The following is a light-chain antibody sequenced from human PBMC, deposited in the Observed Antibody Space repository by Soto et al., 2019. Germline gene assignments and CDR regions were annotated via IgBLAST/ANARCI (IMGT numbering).Light chain of an antibody. V-gene: IGKV1-39*01. J-gene: IGKJ4*01. CDR2: AAS. CDR3: QQCYGTPT. Sequence: DIQMTQSPSSLSASVGDRVTITCRASQSISSALNWYQQKPGTAPKLLIYAASSLQGGVPSRFGGSGSGTDFTLTITSLQLEDFATYYCQQCYGTPTFGGGIKVDIK. CDR1: QSISSA.